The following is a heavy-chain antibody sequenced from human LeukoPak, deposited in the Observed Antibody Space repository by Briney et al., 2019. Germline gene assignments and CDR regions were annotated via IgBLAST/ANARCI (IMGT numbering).Heavy chain of an antibody. D-gene: IGHD2-2*02. CDR3: AIAGDSTTSCYRCFNY. Sequence: GAPLKISCKGSGYRFPNYWIGWVRQLPGKGLEWMALIYPDVEFDIIYSPSFQGQVTISADKSIGTAYLQWSSLEASDTAMYYCAIAGDSTTSCYRCFNYWGQGTLVTVSS. CDR2: IYPDVEFDI. V-gene: IGHV5-51*01. J-gene: IGHJ4*02. CDR1: GYRFPNYW.